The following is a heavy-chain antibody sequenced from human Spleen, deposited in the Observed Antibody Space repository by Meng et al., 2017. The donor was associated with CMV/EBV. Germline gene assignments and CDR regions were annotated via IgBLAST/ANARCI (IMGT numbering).Heavy chain of an antibody. CDR1: GGSINSNW. CDR2: VYYSGST. D-gene: IGHD1-20*01. Sequence: SETLSLTCTVSGGSINSNWWTWIRQPPGKGLEWIGFVYYSGSTNYNPSLKSRVTISVDTSKNQFSLKLSSVTAADTAVYYCARDGGNWNPHDYWGQGTLVTVSS. V-gene: IGHV4-59*01. CDR3: ARDGGNWNPHDY. J-gene: IGHJ4*02.